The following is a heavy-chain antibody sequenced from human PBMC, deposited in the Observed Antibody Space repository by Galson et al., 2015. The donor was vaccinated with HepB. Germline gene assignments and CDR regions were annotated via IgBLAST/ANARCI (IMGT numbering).Heavy chain of an antibody. D-gene: IGHD6-13*01. V-gene: IGHV4-30-4*01. J-gene: IGHJ3*02. CDR2: IYRTGSA. CDR3: AREVGAAGDREDAFDI. Sequence: TLSLTCTVSGGSISRGDYFWSWIRQAPGRGLEWIGYIYRTGSAYYNPSLESRLTISIDTSKNQFSLTLSSVTAADTGLYYCAREVGAAGDREDAFDIWGQGTEVTVSS. CDR1: GGSISRGDYF.